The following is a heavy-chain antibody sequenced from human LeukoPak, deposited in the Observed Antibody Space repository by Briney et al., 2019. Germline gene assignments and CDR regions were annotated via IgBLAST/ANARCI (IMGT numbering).Heavy chain of an antibody. V-gene: IGHV1-69*05. Sequence: ASVKVSCKASGGTFSSYAISRVRQAPGQGLEWMGGIIPIFGTANYAQKFQGRVTITTDESTSTAYMEPSSLRSEDTAVYYCATGHDFWSGYYRDYYYMDVWGKGTTVTVSS. CDR3: ATGHDFWSGYYRDYYYMDV. D-gene: IGHD3-3*01. CDR1: GGTFSSYA. J-gene: IGHJ6*03. CDR2: IIPIFGTA.